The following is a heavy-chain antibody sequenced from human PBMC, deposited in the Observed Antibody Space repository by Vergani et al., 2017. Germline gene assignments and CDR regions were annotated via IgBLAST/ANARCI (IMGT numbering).Heavy chain of an antibody. J-gene: IGHJ5*02. Sequence: QVRLQESGPGLVKPSETLSLTCSVSGGSMSGYYWSWIRQPPEKELEWIGYMCHSGSTNYNPPLETRVTISGDTSKNQFSLKLNSVTAADTAVYYCGRVADFYGLGSRLLDLWGQGILVTVSS. CDR2: MCHSGST. D-gene: IGHD3-10*01. V-gene: IGHV4-59*01. CDR1: GGSMSGYY. CDR3: GRVADFYGLGSRLLDL.